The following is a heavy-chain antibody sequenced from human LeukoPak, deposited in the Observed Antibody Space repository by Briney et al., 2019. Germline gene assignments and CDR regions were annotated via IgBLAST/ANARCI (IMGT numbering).Heavy chain of an antibody. J-gene: IGHJ4*02. Sequence: GGSLRLSCAAYGLTFSSNAMSWVRQAPGKGLEWVSSISGSGGSTYYADSVKGRFTISRDNSKNTVYLQMNSLRAEDTAAYYCAQVRTGYYYFNLDYWGQGTLVTVSS. CDR1: GLTFSSNA. CDR3: AQVRTGYYYFNLDY. CDR2: ISGSGGST. D-gene: IGHD3-22*01. V-gene: IGHV3-23*01.